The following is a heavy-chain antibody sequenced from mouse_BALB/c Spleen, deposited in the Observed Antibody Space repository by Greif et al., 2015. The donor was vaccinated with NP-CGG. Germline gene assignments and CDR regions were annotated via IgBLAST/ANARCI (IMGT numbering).Heavy chain of an antibody. D-gene: IGHD2-3*01. J-gene: IGHJ1*01. Sequence: EVQGVESGGGLVQPGGSLKLSCAASGFTFSSYTMSWVRQTPEKRLEWVAYISNGGGSTYYPDTVKGRFTISRDNAKNTLYLQMSSLKSEDTAMYYCARHDGYYFWYFDVWGAGTTVTVSS. CDR3: ARHDGYYFWYFDV. CDR2: ISNGGGST. V-gene: IGHV5-12-2*01. CDR1: GFTFSSYT.